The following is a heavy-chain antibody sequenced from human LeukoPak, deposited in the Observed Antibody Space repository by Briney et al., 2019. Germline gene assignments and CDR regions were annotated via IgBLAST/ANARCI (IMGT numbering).Heavy chain of an antibody. CDR3: ATAFYFDSSGPYWYFDL. V-gene: IGHV3-23*01. CDR2: ISGSGGST. Sequence: GGSLRLSCAASGFTFTTYAMNWVRQAPGKGLEWVSVISGSGGSTYYADSVKGRFTISRDNSKNTLYLEVNSLRAEDTAVHYCATAFYFDSSGPYWYFDLWGRGTLVTVSS. CDR1: GFTFTTYA. J-gene: IGHJ2*01. D-gene: IGHD3-22*01.